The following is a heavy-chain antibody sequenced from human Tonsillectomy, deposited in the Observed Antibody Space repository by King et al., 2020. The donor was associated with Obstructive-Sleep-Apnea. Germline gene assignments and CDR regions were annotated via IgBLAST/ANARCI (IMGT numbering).Heavy chain of an antibody. Sequence: LQLQESGSGLVKPSQTLSLTCAVSGGSISSGGYSWSWIRQTPGKGLEWIGYIYHSGSTYYNPSLKSRVTISVDRSKNQFSLKLSSVTAADTAVYFCARERTDYSDSSGQLGGRRWFDPWGQGTQVTVSS. CDR2: IYHSGST. J-gene: IGHJ5*02. CDR3: ARERTDYSDSSGQLGGRRWFDP. D-gene: IGHD3-22*01. CDR1: GGSISSGGYS. V-gene: IGHV4-30-2*01.